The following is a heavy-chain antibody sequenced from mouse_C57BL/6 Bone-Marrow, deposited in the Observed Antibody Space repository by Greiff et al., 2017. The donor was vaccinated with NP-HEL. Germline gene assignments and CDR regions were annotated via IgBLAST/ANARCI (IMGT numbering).Heavy chain of an antibody. D-gene: IGHD3-1*01. CDR3: ARKESGHWYFGV. Sequence: VQLQQSGAELARPGASVKMSCKASGYTFTSYTMHWVKQRPGQGLEWIGYINPSSGYTKYNQKFKDKATLTADKSSSTAYMQLSSLTSEDSAIYYCARKESGHWYFGVRGTVTTVTASS. CDR2: INPSSGYT. CDR1: GYTFTSYT. V-gene: IGHV1-4*01. J-gene: IGHJ1*03.